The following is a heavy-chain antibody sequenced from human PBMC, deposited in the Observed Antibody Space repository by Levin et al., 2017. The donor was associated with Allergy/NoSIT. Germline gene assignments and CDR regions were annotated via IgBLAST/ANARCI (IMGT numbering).Heavy chain of an antibody. Sequence: PSETLSLTCAVYGGSFSGYYWSWIRQPPGKGLEWIGEINHSGSTNYNPSLKSRVTISVDTSKNQFSLKLSSVTAADTAVYYCARVFGRITMVRGVPNWFDPWGQGTLVTVSS. J-gene: IGHJ5*02. CDR3: ARVFGRITMVRGVPNWFDP. CDR1: GGSFSGYY. CDR2: INHSGST. V-gene: IGHV4-34*01. D-gene: IGHD3-10*01.